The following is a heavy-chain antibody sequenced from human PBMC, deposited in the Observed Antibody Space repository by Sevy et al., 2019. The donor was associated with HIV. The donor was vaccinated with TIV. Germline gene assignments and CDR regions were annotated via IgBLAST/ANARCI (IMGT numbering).Heavy chain of an antibody. J-gene: IGHJ4*02. Sequence: SETLSLTCTVSGGSISSSSYYWGWIRQPPGKGLEWIGSLYYSGSTYYNPSLKSRVTISVDTSKNQFSLKLSSVTAADTAVYYCARQRPGYYYDSSGYYFDYWGQGTLVTVSS. CDR3: ARQRPGYYYDSSGYYFDY. D-gene: IGHD3-22*01. V-gene: IGHV4-39*01. CDR2: LYYSGST. CDR1: GGSISSSSYY.